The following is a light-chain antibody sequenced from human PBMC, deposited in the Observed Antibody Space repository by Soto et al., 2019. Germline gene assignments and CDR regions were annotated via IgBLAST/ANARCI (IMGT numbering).Light chain of an antibody. V-gene: IGLV2-14*01. Sequence: QSVLTQPASVSGSPGQSITISCTGTSSDVGGYSYVSWYQQHPGKAPQLMIYAVSNRPSGVSNRFSASKSGNTASLFISGLQAEDEADYYCSSYAGSDNFVFGTGTKVTVL. CDR3: SSYAGSDNFV. CDR1: SSDVGGYSY. J-gene: IGLJ1*01. CDR2: AVS.